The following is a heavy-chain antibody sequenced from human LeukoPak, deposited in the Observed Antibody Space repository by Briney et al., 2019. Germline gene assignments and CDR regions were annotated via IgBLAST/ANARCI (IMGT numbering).Heavy chain of an antibody. CDR2: MNPNSGNT. V-gene: IGHV1-8*01. D-gene: IGHD3-22*01. CDR1: GYTFTSYD. CDR3: APRALYYYDSSGPPFDP. J-gene: IGHJ5*02. Sequence: ASVKVSCKASGYTFTSYDINWVRQATGQGLEWMGWMNPNSGNTGYAQKFQGRVTMTRNTSISTAYMELGSLRSEDTAVYYCAPRALYYYDSSGPPFDPWGQGTLVTVSS.